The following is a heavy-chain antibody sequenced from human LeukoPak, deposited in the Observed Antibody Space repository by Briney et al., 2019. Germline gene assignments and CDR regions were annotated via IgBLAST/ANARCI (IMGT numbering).Heavy chain of an antibody. CDR2: ICCDGSNK. V-gene: IGHV3-33*08. J-gene: IGHJ4*02. Sequence: GGSLRLSCAASGFTFSSNYMSWVRQAPGKGLEWVAVICCDGSNKYYADSVKGRFTISRDNSKNTLYLQMNSLRAEDTAVYYCARDRVLYYDSSGFFDYWGQGTLVTVSS. D-gene: IGHD3-22*01. CDR3: ARDRVLYYDSSGFFDY. CDR1: GFTFSSNY.